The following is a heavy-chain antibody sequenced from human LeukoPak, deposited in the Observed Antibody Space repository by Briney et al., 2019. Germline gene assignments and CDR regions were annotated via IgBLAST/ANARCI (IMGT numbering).Heavy chain of an antibody. CDR3: ARDSEQLVRSYYMDV. CDR2: IIPIFGTA. V-gene: IGHV1-69*13. CDR1: GGTFSSYA. J-gene: IGHJ6*03. D-gene: IGHD6-6*01. Sequence: SVKVSCKASGGTFSSYAISWVRQAPGQGLEWMGGIIPIFGTANCAQKFQGRVTITADESTSTAYMELSSLRSEDTAVYYCARDSEQLVRSYYMDVWGKGTTVTVSS.